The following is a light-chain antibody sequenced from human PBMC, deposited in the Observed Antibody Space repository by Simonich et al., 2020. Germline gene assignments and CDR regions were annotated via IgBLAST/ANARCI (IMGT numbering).Light chain of an antibody. CDR3: QSYDSSIWV. CDR1: SGSIARNY. J-gene: IGLJ3*02. V-gene: IGLV6-57*03. CDR2: DDN. Sequence: NFMLTQPHSVSESPGKTVTISCTRSSGSIARNYVQWYQQRPGSAPTTVSYDDNQRPSGVPDRFSGSIDSSSTSASLTVSGLKTEDEADYYCQSYDSSIWVFGGGTKLTVL.